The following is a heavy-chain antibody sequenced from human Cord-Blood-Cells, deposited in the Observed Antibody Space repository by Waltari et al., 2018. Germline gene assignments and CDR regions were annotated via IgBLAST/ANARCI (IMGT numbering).Heavy chain of an antibody. CDR1: GGSISSSSYY. J-gene: IGHJ4*02. CDR2: IYYSGST. D-gene: IGHD3-10*01. Sequence: QLQLQESGPGLVKPSETLSLTCTVSGGSISSSSYYWGWIRQPPGKGLEGIGSIYYSGSTYYHPSLKSRVTISVDTSKNQFSLRLSSVTAADTAVYYCVRRRRLVGDHFDYWGQGTLVTVSS. V-gene: IGHV4-39*01. CDR3: VRRRRLVGDHFDY.